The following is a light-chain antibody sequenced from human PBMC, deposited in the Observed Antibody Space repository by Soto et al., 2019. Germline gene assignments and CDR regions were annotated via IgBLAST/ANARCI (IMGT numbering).Light chain of an antibody. CDR2: AAS. J-gene: IGKJ4*02. Sequence: EIVMTRSPATLSESPGERATLSCRARQSVSSNLAWYQQKPGQAPRLLIYAASTRATGIPASFSGSGSGTEFTLTISSLQSEDFAVYYCQQYNNWPLTFGGGTKVDIK. CDR1: QSVSSN. CDR3: QQYNNWPLT. V-gene: IGKV3D-15*01.